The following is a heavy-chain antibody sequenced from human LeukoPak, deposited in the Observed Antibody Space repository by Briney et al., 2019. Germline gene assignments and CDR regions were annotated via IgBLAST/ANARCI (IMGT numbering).Heavy chain of an antibody. J-gene: IGHJ4*02. CDR3: ARGHLLLRFLDY. CDR1: GGSISSYY. V-gene: IGHV4-4*09. Sequence: PSETLSLTCTVSGGSISSYYWSWIRQPPGKGLEWIGYIYTSGSTNYNPSLKSRVTISVDTSKNQFSLKLSSVTAADTAVYYCARGHLLLRFLDYWGQGTLVTDSS. D-gene: IGHD3-3*01. CDR2: IYTSGST.